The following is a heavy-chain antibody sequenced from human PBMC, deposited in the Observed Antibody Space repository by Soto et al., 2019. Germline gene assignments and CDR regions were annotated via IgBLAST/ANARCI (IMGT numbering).Heavy chain of an antibody. D-gene: IGHD3-9*01. CDR2: INIGGSAA. V-gene: IGHV3-74*01. CDR1: GFTFSNYW. J-gene: IGHJ4*02. CDR3: VRGTNDWYGIDY. Sequence: EVQLVESGGGLVQPGGSLRLSCAASGFTFSNYWMHWVRLPPGKGLLWVSRINIGGSAANYAGSVEGRFTVSRDDAKNTLYLQMHSLRADDTAVYCCVRGTNDWYGIDYWGQGAPVTVSS.